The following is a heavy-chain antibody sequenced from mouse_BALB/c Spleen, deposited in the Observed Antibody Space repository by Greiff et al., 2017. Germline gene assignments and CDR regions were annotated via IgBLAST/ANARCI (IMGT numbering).Heavy chain of an antibody. CDR2: ISSGGST. V-gene: IGHV5-6-5*01. CDR3: ASEIRIYYYAMDY. CDR1: GFTFTSYA. Sequence: EVMVVESGGGLVQPGGSLKLSCAASGFTFTSYAMSWVRQTPEKRLEWVAFISSGGSTYYPDSVKGRFTISRDNAKNILYLQMSSLRSEDTAMYYCASEIRIYYYAMDYWGQGTSVTVSS. J-gene: IGHJ4*01.